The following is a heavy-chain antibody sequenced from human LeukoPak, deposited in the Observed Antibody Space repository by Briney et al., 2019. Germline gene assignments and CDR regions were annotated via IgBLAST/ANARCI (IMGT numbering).Heavy chain of an antibody. Sequence: SVKVSCNASGGTFSSYAISWVRQAPGQGLERMGGIIPIFGTANYAQKFQGRVTITTDESTSTAYMELSSLRSEDTAVYYCARSSGSYPNTKHYFDYWGQGTLVTVSS. D-gene: IGHD1-26*01. CDR1: GGTFSSYA. J-gene: IGHJ4*02. V-gene: IGHV1-69*05. CDR3: ARSSGSYPNTKHYFDY. CDR2: IIPIFGTA.